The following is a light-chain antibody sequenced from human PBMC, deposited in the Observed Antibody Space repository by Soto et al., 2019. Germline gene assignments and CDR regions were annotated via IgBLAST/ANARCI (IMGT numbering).Light chain of an antibody. CDR3: QQSVTSPLT. CDR2: GVS. Sequence: EIVLTQSPGTLSLSPGERATLSCRASQSVSSNYLAWYQQKPGQAPRLLIYGVSSRATGIPDRFSGSGSGTDFTLTISSLEPEDFAVYYCQQSVTSPLTFGGGTKVEIK. V-gene: IGKV3-20*01. CDR1: QSVSSNY. J-gene: IGKJ4*01.